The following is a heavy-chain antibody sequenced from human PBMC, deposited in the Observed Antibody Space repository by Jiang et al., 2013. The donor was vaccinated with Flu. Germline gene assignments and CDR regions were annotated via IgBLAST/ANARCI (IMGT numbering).Heavy chain of an antibody. V-gene: IGHV3-9*01. CDR3: AKLTTASGAFWFDS. Sequence: WNSGSIVYADSVKGRFTISRDNAKNSLYLQMNSLRAEDTAFYYCAKLTTASGAFWFDSWGQGTLVTVSS. J-gene: IGHJ5*01. CDR2: WNSGSI. D-gene: IGHD6-13*01.